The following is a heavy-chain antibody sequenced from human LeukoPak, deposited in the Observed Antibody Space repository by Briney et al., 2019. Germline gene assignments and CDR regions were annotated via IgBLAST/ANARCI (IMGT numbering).Heavy chain of an antibody. CDR1: GYTFTSYT. V-gene: IGHV1-2*02. Sequence: ASVKVSCKASGYTFTSYTISWVRQAPGQGLEWMGWINPNSGGTNYAQKFQGRVTMTRDTSISTAYMELSRLRSDDTAVYYCAREHCSGGSCYSLAFDIWGQGTMVTVSS. D-gene: IGHD2-15*01. CDR2: INPNSGGT. J-gene: IGHJ3*02. CDR3: AREHCSGGSCYSLAFDI.